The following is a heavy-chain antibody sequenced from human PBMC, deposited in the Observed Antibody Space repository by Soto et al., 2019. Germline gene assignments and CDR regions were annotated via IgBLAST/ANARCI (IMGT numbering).Heavy chain of an antibody. J-gene: IGHJ6*02. D-gene: IGHD6-13*01. CDR3: TTGQGKVTHLDSYYTRMDF. Sequence: KGMEWVGRIKSKTDGGTTDYAAPVKGRFTISRDDSKNTLYLQMNSLKTEDTAVYYCTTGQGKVTHLDSYYTRMDFWRDGT. V-gene: IGHV3-15*07. CDR2: IKSKTDGGTT.